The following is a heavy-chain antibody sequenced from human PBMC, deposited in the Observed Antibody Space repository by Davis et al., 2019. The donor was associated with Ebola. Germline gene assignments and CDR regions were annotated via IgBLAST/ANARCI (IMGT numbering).Heavy chain of an antibody. CDR2: INSDGSST. J-gene: IGHJ3*02. V-gene: IGHV3-74*01. CDR3: ARTEWLVYAFDI. CDR1: GFTFSSYW. Sequence: HTGGSLRLSCAASGFTFSSYWMHWVRHAPGKGLVWVSRINSDGSSTSYADSVKGRFTISRDNAKNTLYLQMNSLRAEDTAVYYCARTEWLVYAFDIWGQGTMVTVSS. D-gene: IGHD6-19*01.